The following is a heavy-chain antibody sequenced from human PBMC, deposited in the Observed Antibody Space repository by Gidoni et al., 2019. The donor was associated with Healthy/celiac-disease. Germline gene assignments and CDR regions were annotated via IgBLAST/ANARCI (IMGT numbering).Heavy chain of an antibody. V-gene: IGHV4-30-4*01. CDR1: GGSIRRGDYY. Sequence: QVQLQESGPGLVQPSQTLSLPCPVSGGSIRRGDYYWSWIRQPPGKGLEWIGYIYYSGSTYYNPYLKSRVTISVDTSKNQFSLKLSSVTAADTAVYYCARRLRYCDWLVGGDWFDPGGQGTLVTVSS. CDR3: ARRLRYCDWLVGGDWFDP. CDR2: IYYSGST. J-gene: IGHJ5*02. D-gene: IGHD3-9*01.